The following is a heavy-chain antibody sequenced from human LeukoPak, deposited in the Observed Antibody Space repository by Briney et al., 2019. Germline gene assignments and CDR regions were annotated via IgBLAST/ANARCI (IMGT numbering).Heavy chain of an antibody. V-gene: IGHV3-74*01. Sequence: PGGSLRLSCAASGFTFSDYWMHWVRQAPGKGLVWVSRISSDGSRVTDADSVKGRFTISRDNAKNSLYLQMNSLRAEDTALYYCAKVGVDIVATIRSTTEYYFDYWGQGTLVTVSS. CDR2: ISSDGSRV. J-gene: IGHJ4*02. CDR1: GFTFSDYW. CDR3: AKVGVDIVATIRSTTEYYFDY. D-gene: IGHD5-12*01.